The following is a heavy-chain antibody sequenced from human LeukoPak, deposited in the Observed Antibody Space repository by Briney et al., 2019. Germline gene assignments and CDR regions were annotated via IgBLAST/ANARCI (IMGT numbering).Heavy chain of an antibody. Sequence: ASVKVSCKTSGYTFTSYGVSWVRQAPGQGLEWMGWINPNSGGTNYAQKFQGRVTMTRDTSISTAYMELSRLRSDDTAVYYCARGPVEMATITRFDPWGQGTLVTVSS. CDR2: INPNSGGT. V-gene: IGHV1-2*02. J-gene: IGHJ5*02. CDR3: ARGPVEMATITRFDP. D-gene: IGHD5-24*01. CDR1: GYTFTSYG.